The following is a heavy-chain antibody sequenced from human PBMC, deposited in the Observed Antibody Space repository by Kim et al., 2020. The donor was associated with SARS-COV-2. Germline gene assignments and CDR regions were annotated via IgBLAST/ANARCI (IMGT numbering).Heavy chain of an antibody. J-gene: IGHJ6*02. D-gene: IGHD3-10*01. Sequence: GGSLRLSCAASGFTVSSNYMSWVRQAPGKGLEWVSVIYSGGSTYYVDSVKGRFTISRDNSKNTLYLQMNSLRAEDTAVYYCARDLLVRGMDVCGQGTTVTVSS. CDR2: IYSGGST. V-gene: IGHV3-53*01. CDR1: GFTVSSNY. CDR3: ARDLLVRGMDV.